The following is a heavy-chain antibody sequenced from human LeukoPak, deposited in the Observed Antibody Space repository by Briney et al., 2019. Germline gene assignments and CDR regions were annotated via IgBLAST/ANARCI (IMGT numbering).Heavy chain of an antibody. J-gene: IGHJ4*02. CDR3: ARDALRYYDSSGYSSY. D-gene: IGHD3-22*01. CDR1: GGTFSSYA. V-gene: IGHV1-69*04. Sequence: SVKVSCKASGGTFSSYAISWVRQAPGQGLEWMGRIIPILGIANYAQKFQGRVTITADKSTSTAYMELSSLRSEDTAVYYCARDALRYYDSSGYSSYWGQGTLVTVSS. CDR2: IIPILGIA.